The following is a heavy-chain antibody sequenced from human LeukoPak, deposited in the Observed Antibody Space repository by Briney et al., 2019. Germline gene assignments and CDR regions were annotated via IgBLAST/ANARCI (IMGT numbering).Heavy chain of an antibody. J-gene: IGHJ6*03. D-gene: IGHD2-2*01. CDR3: ARGWVYCSSTSCPYYYYMDV. Sequence: ASVKVSCKASGYTFTGYYMHWGRQAPGQGLEWKGWINPNSGGTNYAQKFQGRVTMTRDTSISTAYMELSRLRSDDTAVYYCARGWVYCSSTSCPYYYYMDVWGKGTTVTVSS. V-gene: IGHV1-2*02. CDR1: GYTFTGYY. CDR2: INPNSGGT.